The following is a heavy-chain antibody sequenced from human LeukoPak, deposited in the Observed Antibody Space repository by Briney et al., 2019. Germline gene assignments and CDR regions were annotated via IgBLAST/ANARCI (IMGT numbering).Heavy chain of an antibody. CDR3: ARDHPSYYDFWSGYQPYYFDY. CDR1: GFTFSSYW. Sequence: PGGSLRLSCAASGFTFSSYWMSWVRQAPGKGLEWVANIKQDGSEKYYVDSVKGRFTISRDNAKNSLYLQMNSLRAEDTAVYYCARDHPSYYDFWSGYQPYYFDYWGQGTLVTVSS. J-gene: IGHJ4*02. V-gene: IGHV3-7*01. D-gene: IGHD3-3*01. CDR2: IKQDGSEK.